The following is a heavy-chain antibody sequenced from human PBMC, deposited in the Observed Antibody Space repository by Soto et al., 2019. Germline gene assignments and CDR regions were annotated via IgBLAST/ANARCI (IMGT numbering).Heavy chain of an antibody. Sequence: ASVKVSCKASGYTFSSYAIHWVRQAPGQGLEWMGWINAGNGNTKYSQKFQGRVTITRDTSASTAYMELNSLRSEDTAVYYCARAPAPLYSSSWYYFDYWGQGTLVTVSS. CDR1: GYTFSSYA. V-gene: IGHV1-3*01. D-gene: IGHD6-13*01. CDR3: ARAPAPLYSSSWYYFDY. CDR2: INAGNGNT. J-gene: IGHJ4*02.